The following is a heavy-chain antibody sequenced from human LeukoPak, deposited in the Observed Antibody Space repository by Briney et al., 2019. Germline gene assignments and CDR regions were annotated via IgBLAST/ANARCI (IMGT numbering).Heavy chain of an antibody. CDR1: GGSISSYY. CDR2: IYTSGST. D-gene: IGHD3-10*01. V-gene: IGHV4-4*07. CDR3: AGDRYGSGSTNWFDP. J-gene: IGHJ5*02. Sequence: PSETLSLTCTVSGGSISSYYWSWIRQPAGKGLEWIGRIYTSGSTNYNPSLKSRVTISVDKSKNQFSLKLSSVTAADTAVYYCAGDRYGSGSTNWFDPWGQGTLVTVSS.